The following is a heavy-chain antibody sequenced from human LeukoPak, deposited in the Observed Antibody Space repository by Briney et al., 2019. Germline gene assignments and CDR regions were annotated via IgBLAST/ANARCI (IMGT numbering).Heavy chain of an antibody. D-gene: IGHD5-18*01. Sequence: SETLSLTCTVSGYSISSGYYWGWLRQPPGKGLEGIGSIYHSGSTYYNQSLKSRVTISVDTSKNQFSLKLSSVPAADTGVYYCARAQQLWLIYYFDYWGQGTLVTVSS. J-gene: IGHJ4*02. V-gene: IGHV4-38-2*02. CDR3: ARAQQLWLIYYFDY. CDR2: IYHSGST. CDR1: GYSISSGYY.